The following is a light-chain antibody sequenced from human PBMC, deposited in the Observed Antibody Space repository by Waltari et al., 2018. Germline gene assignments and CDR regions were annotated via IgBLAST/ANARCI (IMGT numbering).Light chain of an antibody. J-gene: IGKJ1*01. CDR2: GAS. CDR1: QSVGSNY. Sequence: EIVLTQSPGTLSLSPGESATRSCRASQSVGSNYLAWYQQSPDQAPRLLTHGASSRATGIPDRFSGSGSGTDFTLSISRLEPEDFAVYYCQHYVRTWAFGQGTKVEIK. CDR3: QHYVRTWA. V-gene: IGKV3-20*01.